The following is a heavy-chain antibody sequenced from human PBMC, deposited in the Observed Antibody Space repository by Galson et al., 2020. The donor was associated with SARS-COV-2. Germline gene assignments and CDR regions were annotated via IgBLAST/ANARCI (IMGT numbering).Heavy chain of an antibody. CDR1: GGSFSGYY. CDR3: ARSEGSGSYYPYFDY. J-gene: IGHJ4*02. D-gene: IGHD3-10*01. CDR2: INHSGST. Sequence: SETLSLTCAVYGGSFSGYYWSWIRQPPGKGLEWIGEINHSGSTNYNPSLKSRVTISVDTSKNQFSLKLSSVTAADTAVYYCARSEGSGSYYPYFDYWGQGTLVTVSS. V-gene: IGHV4-34*01.